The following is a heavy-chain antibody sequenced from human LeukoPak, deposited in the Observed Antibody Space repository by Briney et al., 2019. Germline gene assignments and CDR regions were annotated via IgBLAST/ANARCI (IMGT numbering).Heavy chain of an antibody. Sequence: ASVKVSCKASGYTFTGYYMHWVRQAPGQGLEWMGWINPNSGGTNYAQKFQGRVTMTRDTSISTAYMELSRLRSDDTAVYYCARDNGYSSGWYGNFDYWGQGTLVTVSS. CDR3: ARDNGYSSGWYGNFDY. J-gene: IGHJ4*02. V-gene: IGHV1-2*02. CDR1: GYTFTGYY. CDR2: INPNSGGT. D-gene: IGHD6-19*01.